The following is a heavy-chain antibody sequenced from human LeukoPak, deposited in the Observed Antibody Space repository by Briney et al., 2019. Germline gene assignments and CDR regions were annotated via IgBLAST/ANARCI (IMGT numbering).Heavy chain of an antibody. V-gene: IGHV3-7*01. Sequence: GGSLRRSCPASRLTFSSDWMSWVRQAPGKGLEWVANIKQDGSEKYYVDSVKGRFTISRDNAKNSLYLQMNSLRAEDTAVYYCARDLSEVYWGQGTLVTVSS. CDR2: IKQDGSEK. D-gene: IGHD2/OR15-2a*01. CDR1: RLTFSSDW. CDR3: ARDLSEVY. J-gene: IGHJ4*02.